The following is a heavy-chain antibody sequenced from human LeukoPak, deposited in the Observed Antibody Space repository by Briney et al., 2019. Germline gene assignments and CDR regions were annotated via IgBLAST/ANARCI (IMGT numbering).Heavy chain of an antibody. CDR3: ARDRGTTSSAGYYFDY. D-gene: IGHD6-6*01. V-gene: IGHV3-33*01. J-gene: IGHJ4*02. CDR1: GFTFSQFG. CDR2: IWYDGSEK. Sequence: PGGSLSLSCAASGFTFSQFGMHWVRQAPGKGLEWVANIWYDGSEKFYGDSVKGRFTISRDNSKNTLYLQMNSLRAEDTAVYYCARDRGTTSSAGYYFDYWGQGTLVTVSS.